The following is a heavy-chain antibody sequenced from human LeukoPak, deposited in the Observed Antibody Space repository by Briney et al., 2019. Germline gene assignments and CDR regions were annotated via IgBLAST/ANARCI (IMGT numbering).Heavy chain of an antibody. CDR3: ATNMITFGGVIAKDY. CDR2: ISSSGSTI. J-gene: IGHJ4*02. V-gene: IGHV3-48*03. CDR1: GFTFSSYE. D-gene: IGHD3-16*02. Sequence: HPGGSLRLSCAASGFTFSSYEMNWVRQAPGKGLEWVSYISSSGSTIYYADSVKGRFTISRENAKNSLYLQMNSLRAEDTAVYYCATNMITFGGVIAKDYWGQGTLVTVSS.